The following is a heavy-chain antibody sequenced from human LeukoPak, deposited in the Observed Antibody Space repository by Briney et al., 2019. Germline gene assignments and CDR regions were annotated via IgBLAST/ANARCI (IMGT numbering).Heavy chain of an antibody. CDR3: AKRRYDSSGHFDS. Sequence: GGSLRLSCAASGFTVSDYSMSWVRQAPGKGLDWVSAISGSGSYTDYADSVKGRFTISKDNSKKTLYMRMSSLRAEDTAVYYCAKRRYDSSGHFDSWGQGTLVTVSS. CDR1: GFTVSDYS. J-gene: IGHJ4*02. V-gene: IGHV3-23*01. D-gene: IGHD3-22*01. CDR2: ISGSGSYT.